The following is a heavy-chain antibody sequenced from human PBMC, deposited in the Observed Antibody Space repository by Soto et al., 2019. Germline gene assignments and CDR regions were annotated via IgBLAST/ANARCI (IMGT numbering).Heavy chain of an antibody. CDR1: GGTFSTYT. Sequence: QVHLVQSGAEVRKPGSSVKVSCKTSGGTFSTYTIYWVRQAPGQGLEWMGRIIPLFGTTKYAQNFQDRVTITAEESTSTNYMELSSLRAEDTGVYYCARRLDDRADEGFDVWGEGTAVTVSA. D-gene: IGHD6-25*01. V-gene: IGHV1-69*18. J-gene: IGHJ3*01. CDR3: ARRLDDRADEGFDV. CDR2: IIPLFGTT.